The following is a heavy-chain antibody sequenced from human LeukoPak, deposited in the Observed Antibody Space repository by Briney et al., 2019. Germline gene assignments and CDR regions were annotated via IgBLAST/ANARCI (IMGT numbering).Heavy chain of an antibody. CDR2: IGSGSAGT. Sequence: GGSLRLSCAGSGFSFSAYAMSWVRQAPGKGLEWASAIGSGSAGTHYADSVKGRFTIYRDDSKNTLYLQMNSLRAEDTAVYYCARPRVPVAGTRWFDPWGQGTLVTVSS. J-gene: IGHJ5*02. D-gene: IGHD6-13*01. CDR1: GFSFSAYA. V-gene: IGHV3-23*01. CDR3: ARPRVPVAGTRWFDP.